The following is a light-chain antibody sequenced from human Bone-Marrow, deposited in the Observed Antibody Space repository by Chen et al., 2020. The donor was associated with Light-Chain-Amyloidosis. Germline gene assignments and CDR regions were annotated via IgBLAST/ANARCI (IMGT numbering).Light chain of an antibody. Sequence: SYELTHPPSVSVSPAQTASITCSGDDLPTKYAYWYQQKPGQAPVLVIHRDTERPSGISERFSGSSSGTTATLTISGVQEEDEADYHCQSADSSGTYEVIFGGGTKLTVL. CDR3: QSADSSGTYEVI. CDR2: RDT. V-gene: IGLV3-25*03. J-gene: IGLJ2*01. CDR1: DLPTKY.